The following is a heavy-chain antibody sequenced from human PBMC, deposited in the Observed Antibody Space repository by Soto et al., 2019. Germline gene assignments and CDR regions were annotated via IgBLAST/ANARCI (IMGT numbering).Heavy chain of an antibody. CDR2: IYYSGST. CDR3: ARDHTPTAVGWFDP. CDR1: GGSISSGGNY. Sequence: QVQLQESGPGLVKPSQTLSLTCTVSGGSISSGGNYWSWIRQHPGKGLEWIGYIYYSGSTYYNPSRKSRVSMSVDTSKNQFSLKLSSVTAADTAVYYCARDHTPTAVGWFDPWGQGTLVTVSS. D-gene: IGHD1-26*01. J-gene: IGHJ5*02. V-gene: IGHV4-31*03.